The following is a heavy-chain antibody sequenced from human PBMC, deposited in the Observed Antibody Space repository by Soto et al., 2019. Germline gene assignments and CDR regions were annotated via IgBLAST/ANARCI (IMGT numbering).Heavy chain of an antibody. D-gene: IGHD6-19*01. CDR2: LSRSGNTI. CDR3: ERSSGWYEADAVDM. Sequence: QVQLVESGGGLVQPGGSLRLSCAASGFTFGDYEMSWIRQAAGKGPEWVALLSRSGNTIYYADSVKGRFSISRDNAANSLYLQMESLRVEDTATYFCERSSGWYEADAVDMWGKGKMVTVS. CDR1: GFTFGDYE. V-gene: IGHV3-11*01. J-gene: IGHJ3*02.